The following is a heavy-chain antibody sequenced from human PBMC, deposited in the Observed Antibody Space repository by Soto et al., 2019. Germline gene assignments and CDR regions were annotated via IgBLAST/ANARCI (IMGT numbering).Heavy chain of an antibody. Sequence: QLQLQESGPGLVKPSGTLSLTCTVSGASISSSSYYWGWIRQPPGKGLEWIGGIYYSGSTYYTPSLKSRLTISVDTSKSQFALKLSSVTAADTAVYYCARLRRDGYNWDYWGQGTLVTVSS. CDR3: ARLRRDGYNWDY. D-gene: IGHD5-12*01. CDR1: GASISSSSYY. CDR2: IYYSGST. V-gene: IGHV4-39*01. J-gene: IGHJ4*02.